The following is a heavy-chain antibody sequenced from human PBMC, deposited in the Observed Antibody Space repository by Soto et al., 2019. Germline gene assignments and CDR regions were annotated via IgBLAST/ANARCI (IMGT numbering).Heavy chain of an antibody. D-gene: IGHD3-22*01. CDR1: GGSISSSSYY. V-gene: IGHV4-39*02. CDR3: AREYYYDSSGYYLDGMDV. CDR2: IYYSGST. J-gene: IGHJ6*02. Sequence: SETLSLTCTVSGGSISSSSYYWGWIRQPPGKGLEWIGSIYYSGSTYYNPSLKSRVTISVDTSKNQFSLKLSSVTAADTAVYYCAREYYYDSSGYYLDGMDVWGQGTTVTGLL.